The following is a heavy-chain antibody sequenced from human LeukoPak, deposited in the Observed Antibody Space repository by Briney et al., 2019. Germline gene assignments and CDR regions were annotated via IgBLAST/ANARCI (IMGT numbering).Heavy chain of an antibody. CDR2: ISGSGGST. V-gene: IGHV3-23*01. CDR3: SKAHKTSYDILTGLDY. CDR1: RFIFSSYD. Sequence: PGGSLRLSCAASRFIFSSYDMSWVRQAPGKGLEWVSAISGSGGSTYYADSVKGRFTISRDNSKNTLYLQMNSLRAEDTAVYYCSKAHKTSYDILTGLDYWGQGTLVTVSS. J-gene: IGHJ4*02. D-gene: IGHD3-9*01.